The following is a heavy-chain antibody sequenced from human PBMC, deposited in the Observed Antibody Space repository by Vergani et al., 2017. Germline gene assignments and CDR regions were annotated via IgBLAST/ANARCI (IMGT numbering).Heavy chain of an antibody. CDR1: GFTFSSYS. J-gene: IGHJ6*03. CDR2: ISSSSSYI. Sequence: EVQLVESGGGLVKPGGSLRLSCAASGFTFSSYSMNWVRQAPGKGLEWVSSISSSSSYIYYADSVKGRFTISRDNAKNSLYLQMNSLRAEDTAVYYCASIAAAGLYYYYYMDVWGKGTTVTVSS. V-gene: IGHV3-21*04. CDR3: ASIAAAGLYYYYYMDV. D-gene: IGHD6-13*01.